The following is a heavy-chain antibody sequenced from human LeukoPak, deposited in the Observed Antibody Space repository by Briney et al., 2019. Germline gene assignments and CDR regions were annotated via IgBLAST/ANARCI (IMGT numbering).Heavy chain of an antibody. CDR1: GFTFDDYG. Sequence: AGGSLRLSCVASGFTFDDYGMFWVRQTPGKGLEWVSAISWNSGIIAYADSVKGRFTISRDNAKNSLYLQMNSLRAEDTALYHCARDPEGSGNWFDLWGQGTLVTVSS. D-gene: IGHD2-15*01. V-gene: IGHV3-9*01. CDR2: ISWNSGII. CDR3: ARDPEGSGNWFDL. J-gene: IGHJ5*02.